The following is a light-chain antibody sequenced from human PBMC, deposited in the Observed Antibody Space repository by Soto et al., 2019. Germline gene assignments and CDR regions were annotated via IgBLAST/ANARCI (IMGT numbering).Light chain of an antibody. V-gene: IGKV4-1*01. CDR3: QQYYSSLHT. CDR2: WAS. CDR1: QSVLSTSDNETY. J-gene: IGKJ2*01. Sequence: DIVMAQSPDSLAVSLGERAPITCRSSQSVLSTSDNETYFAWDQQKPGQPPQALIYWASIRESGVPDRFSGSGSGTDFTLTINSLQAEDVAIYYCQQYYSSLHTFGQGTKLEIK.